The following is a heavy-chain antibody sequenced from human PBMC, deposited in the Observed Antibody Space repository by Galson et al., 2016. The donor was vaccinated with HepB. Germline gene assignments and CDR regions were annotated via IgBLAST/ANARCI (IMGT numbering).Heavy chain of an antibody. D-gene: IGHD2-8*02. CDR2: IGRSGSRI. CDR3: ARDVLGAAFDS. Sequence: RLSCAASGLTFSSYEMSWVRQGPGPGLEWVSYIGRSGSRIYYADAVQGRFTISRDNAKNSLYLQMNSLRAEDTAVYYCARDVLGAAFDSWGQGTLVTVSS. J-gene: IGHJ4*02. V-gene: IGHV3-48*03. CDR1: GLTFSSYE.